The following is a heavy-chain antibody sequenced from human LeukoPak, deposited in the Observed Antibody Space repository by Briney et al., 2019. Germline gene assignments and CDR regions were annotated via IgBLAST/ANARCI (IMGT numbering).Heavy chain of an antibody. CDR3: ARSAVRVGARTFDY. V-gene: IGHV1-8*01. J-gene: IGHJ4*02. CDR2: MNPNSGNT. CDR1: GYTFTCYD. D-gene: IGHD1-26*01. Sequence: ASVKVSCKASGYTFTCYDINWVRQATGQGLEWMGWMNPNSGNTGYAQKFQGRVTMTRNTSTSTAYMELSSLRSEDTAVYYCARSAVRVGARTFDYWGQGTLVTVSS.